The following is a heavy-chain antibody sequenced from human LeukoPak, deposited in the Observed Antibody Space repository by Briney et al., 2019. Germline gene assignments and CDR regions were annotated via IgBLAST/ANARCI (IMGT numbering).Heavy chain of an antibody. CDR2: IWNAGTNT. CDR1: GFSFSTYG. Sequence: PGGSLRLSCAASGFSFSTYGMHWVRQAPGKGLEWVALIWNAGTNTYYADSVKGRFTISRDNSKNTLYLQMNSLRAEDTAVYYCARDREADFWSGTFDYWGQGTLVTVSS. V-gene: IGHV3-33*01. J-gene: IGHJ4*02. D-gene: IGHD3-3*01. CDR3: ARDREADFWSGTFDY.